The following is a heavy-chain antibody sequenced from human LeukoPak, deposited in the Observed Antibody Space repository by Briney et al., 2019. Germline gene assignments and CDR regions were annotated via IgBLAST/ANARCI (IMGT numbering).Heavy chain of an antibody. Sequence: ASVRVSCKASGYTFTSYAMHWVRQAPGQRLEWMGWINAGNGNTKYSQKFQGRVTITRGTSASTAYMELSSLRSEDTAVYYCARLTVTTRSFDYWGQGTLVTVSS. CDR1: GYTFTSYA. V-gene: IGHV1-3*01. J-gene: IGHJ4*02. D-gene: IGHD4-17*01. CDR2: INAGNGNT. CDR3: ARLTVTTRSFDY.